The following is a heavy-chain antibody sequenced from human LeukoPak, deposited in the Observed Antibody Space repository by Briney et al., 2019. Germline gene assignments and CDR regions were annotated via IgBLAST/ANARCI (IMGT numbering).Heavy chain of an antibody. J-gene: IGHJ4*02. V-gene: IGHV3-23*01. Sequence: GGSLRLSCAASGFTFRDYAMTWVRQAPGKGPEWVSTFSAGGNRTYYADSVKGRFIITRDNSKNTLYVQMNSLRAEDTAVYYCAKVLSKIYIYGPFDYWGQGSLVTVSS. CDR2: FSAGGNRT. CDR3: AKVLSKIYIYGPFDY. D-gene: IGHD3-10*01. CDR1: GFTFRDYA.